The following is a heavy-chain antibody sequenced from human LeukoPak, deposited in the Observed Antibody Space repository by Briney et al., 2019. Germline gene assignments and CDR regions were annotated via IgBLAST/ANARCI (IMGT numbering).Heavy chain of an antibody. CDR1: GYSFTSYW. D-gene: IGHD2-2*01. V-gene: IGHV5-51*01. CDR3: ARGLGHQLLWVWFDP. J-gene: IGHJ5*02. Sequence: GESLKISCKGSGYSFTSYWIGWVRQMPGKGLEWMGIIYPGDSDTRYSPSFQGQVTISADKSISTAYLQWSSLKASDTAMYYCARGLGHQLLWVWFDPWGQGTLVTVSS. CDR2: IYPGDSDT.